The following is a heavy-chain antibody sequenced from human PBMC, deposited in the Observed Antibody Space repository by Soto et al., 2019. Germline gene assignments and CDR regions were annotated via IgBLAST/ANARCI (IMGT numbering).Heavy chain of an antibody. Sequence: ASVKVSCKASGYTFTSYYMHWVRQAPGQGLEWMGIINPSGGSTSYAQKFQGRVTMTRDTSTSTVYMELSSLRSEDTAVYYCARTAAAGTAYYYYVLDVWGQGTTVTVSS. D-gene: IGHD6-13*01. CDR2: INPSGGST. CDR3: ARTAAAGTAYYYYVLDV. CDR1: GYTFTSYY. V-gene: IGHV1-46*03. J-gene: IGHJ6*02.